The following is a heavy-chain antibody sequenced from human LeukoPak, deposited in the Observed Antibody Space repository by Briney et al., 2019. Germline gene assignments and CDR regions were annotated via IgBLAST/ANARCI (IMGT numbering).Heavy chain of an antibody. V-gene: IGHV3-15*01. J-gene: IGHJ4*02. CDR3: TTIYCSSTSCYSRYSSSWPFDS. Sequence: GGSLRLSCAASGFTFSNAWMSWVRQAPGKGLEWVGRVKSKTDGGTTDYAAPVKGRFTISRDDSKNTLYLQMNSLKTEDTAVYYCTTIYCSSTSCYSRYSSSWPFDSWGQGTLVTVSS. CDR2: VKSKTDGGTT. D-gene: IGHD2-2*02. CDR1: GFTFSNAW.